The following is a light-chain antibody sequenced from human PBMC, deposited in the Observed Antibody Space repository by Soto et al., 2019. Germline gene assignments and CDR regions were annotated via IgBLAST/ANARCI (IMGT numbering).Light chain of an antibody. J-gene: IGLJ1*01. CDR2: EVS. CDR3: SSYTITSTHFV. CDR1: SGDVGGYNY. Sequence: QSALTQPASMSGSDGQSITISCTGSSGDVGGYNYVSWYQHHPGKAPKLIIYEVSNRPSGVSNRFSGSKSGNTASLTISGRQAEDEADYYCSSYTITSTHFVFGTGTKLTVL. V-gene: IGLV2-14*01.